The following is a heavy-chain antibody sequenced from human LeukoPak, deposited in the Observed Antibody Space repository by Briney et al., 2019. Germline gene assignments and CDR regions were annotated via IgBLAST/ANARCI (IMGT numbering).Heavy chain of an antibody. D-gene: IGHD1-26*01. V-gene: IGHV1-69*05. J-gene: IGHJ4*02. CDR1: GGTFSSYA. CDR3: ARARVGANIIDYFDY. Sequence: ASVKVSCKASGGTFSSYAISWVRQAPGQGLEWMGGIIPIFGTANYAQKFQGRVTITTDESTSTAYMELSSLRSEDTAVYYCARARVGANIIDYFDYWGQGTLVTVSS. CDR2: IIPIFGTA.